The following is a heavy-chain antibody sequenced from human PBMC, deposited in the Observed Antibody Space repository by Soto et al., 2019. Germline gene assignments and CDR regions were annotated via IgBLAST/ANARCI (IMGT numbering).Heavy chain of an antibody. CDR3: ASAYYGAKVRWFDT. J-gene: IGHJ5*02. D-gene: IGHD3-22*01. V-gene: IGHV4-31*03. CDR1: GASIRSGGYY. CDR2: IYYSGNT. Sequence: QVQLQESGPGLVKPSQTLTLTCTVSGASIRSGGYYFSWVRQRPGKGLEWMGYIYYSGNTHYNPYLKSRLTISVDTSKNHFSLKLNCVTAADTAMYYCASAYYGAKVRWFDTWGQGTLVTVSS.